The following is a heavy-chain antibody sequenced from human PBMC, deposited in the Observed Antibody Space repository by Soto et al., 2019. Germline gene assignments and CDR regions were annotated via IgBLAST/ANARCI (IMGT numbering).Heavy chain of an antibody. CDR1: GFTFSSYW. J-gene: IGHJ6*02. V-gene: IGHV3-7*05. CDR2: IKQDGSEK. D-gene: IGHD6-13*01. Sequence: GGSLRLSCAASGFTFSSYWMSWVRQAPGKGLEWVANIKQDGSEKYYVDSVKGRFTISRDNAKNSLYLQMNSLRAEDTAVYYCARSPEPLAGGAYFGMDVWGQGTTVTAP. CDR3: ARSPEPLAGGAYFGMDV.